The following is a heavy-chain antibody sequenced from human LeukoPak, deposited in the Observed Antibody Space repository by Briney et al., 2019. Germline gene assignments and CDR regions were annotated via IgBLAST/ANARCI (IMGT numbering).Heavy chain of an antibody. Sequence: GGSLRLSCATSGFTFTNYGMHWGRQAPGKGLEWVAFIRYDGSDKYYAESVKGRFTISRDNSKNTLYLQMNSLRAEDTAVYYCARVRSSGWYSGGYYFDYWGQGTLVTVSS. CDR1: GFTFTNYG. CDR3: ARVRSSGWYSGGYYFDY. CDR2: IRYDGSDK. J-gene: IGHJ4*02. V-gene: IGHV3-30*02. D-gene: IGHD6-19*01.